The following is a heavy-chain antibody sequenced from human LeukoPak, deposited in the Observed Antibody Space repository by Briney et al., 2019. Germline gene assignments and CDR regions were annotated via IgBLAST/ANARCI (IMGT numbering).Heavy chain of an antibody. J-gene: IGHJ4*02. D-gene: IGHD3-22*01. CDR1: GYTFTGYY. CDR3: ARDHSLNYYDSSGYPDY. CDR2: INPNSGGT. V-gene: IGHV1-2*02. Sequence: ASVKVSCKASGYTFTGYYMHWVRQAPGQGLEWMGWINPNSGGTSYAQKFQGRVTMARDTSISTAYMELSRLRSDDTAVYYCARDHSLNYYDSSGYPDYWGQGTLVTVSS.